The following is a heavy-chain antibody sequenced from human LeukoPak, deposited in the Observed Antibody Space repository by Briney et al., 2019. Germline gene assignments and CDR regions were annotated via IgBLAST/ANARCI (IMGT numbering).Heavy chain of an antibody. CDR3: ARDPRILEWSSPKGYYYMDV. V-gene: IGHV1-69*13. Sequence: SVKVSCKASGGTSSSYAISWVRQAPGQGLEWMGGIIPIFGTANYAQKFQGRVTITADESTSTAYMELSSLRSEDTAVYYCARDPRILEWSSPKGYYYMDVWGKGTTVTVSS. CDR2: IIPIFGTA. D-gene: IGHD3-3*01. CDR1: GGTSSSYA. J-gene: IGHJ6*03.